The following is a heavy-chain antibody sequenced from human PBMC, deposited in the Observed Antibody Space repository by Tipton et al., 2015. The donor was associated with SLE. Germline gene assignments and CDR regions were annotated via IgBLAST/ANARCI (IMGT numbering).Heavy chain of an antibody. CDR1: GASLTGDY. V-gene: IGHV4-59*08. CDR3: ARHIGGGYDAFDV. Sequence: TLSLTCTVSGASLTGDYWSWIRQPPGKGLEWIGYVFYTGRTSYNSPLMSRVTISIDTSYNQFSLRLTTVTAADTAVYYCARHIGGGYDAFDVWGHGALVTVSS. D-gene: IGHD3-10*01. CDR2: VFYTGRT. J-gene: IGHJ3*01.